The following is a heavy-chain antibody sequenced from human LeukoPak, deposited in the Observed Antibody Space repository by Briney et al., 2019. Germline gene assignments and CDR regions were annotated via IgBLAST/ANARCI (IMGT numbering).Heavy chain of an antibody. CDR2: ISYDGSNK. D-gene: IGHD6-19*01. CDR1: GFTFSSYA. CDR3: ARDGPYDSSGWYMRYYFDY. Sequence: GRSLRLSCAASGFTFSSYAMHWVRQAPGKGLEWVAVISYDGSNKYYADSVKGRFTISRDNSKNTLYLQMNSLRADDTAVYYCARDGPYDSSGWYMRYYFDYWGQGTLVTVSS. J-gene: IGHJ4*02. V-gene: IGHV3-30*04.